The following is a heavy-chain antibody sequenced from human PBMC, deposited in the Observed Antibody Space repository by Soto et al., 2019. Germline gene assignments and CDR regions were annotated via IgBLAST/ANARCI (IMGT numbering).Heavy chain of an antibody. Sequence: QVQLQQWGAGLLKPSETLSLTCAVYGGSFSGYSWNWIRQPPGKGLEWIGEIRHSGSTNYKSSLKSRVTISVDTSKNQFSLKLSSVTAADTAVYYCASGGYYFDYWGQGTLVTVSS. CDR1: GGSFSGYS. CDR3: ASGGYYFDY. CDR2: IRHSGST. V-gene: IGHV4-34*01. J-gene: IGHJ4*02.